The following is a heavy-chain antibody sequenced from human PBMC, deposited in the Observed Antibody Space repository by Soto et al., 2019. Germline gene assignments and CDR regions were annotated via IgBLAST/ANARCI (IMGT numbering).Heavy chain of an antibody. D-gene: IGHD3-10*01. Sequence: GGSLRLSCAASGFTFSSYSMNWVRQAPGKGLEWVSSISSSSSYIYYADSVKGRFTISRDNAKNSLYLQMNSLRAEDTAVYYCARDTPGYYGSGSSGFDYWGQGTLVTVSS. CDR1: GFTFSSYS. CDR2: ISSSSSYI. V-gene: IGHV3-21*01. J-gene: IGHJ4*02. CDR3: ARDTPGYYGSGSSGFDY.